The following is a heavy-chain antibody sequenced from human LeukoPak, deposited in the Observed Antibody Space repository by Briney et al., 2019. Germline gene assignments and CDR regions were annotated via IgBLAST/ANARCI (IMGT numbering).Heavy chain of an antibody. V-gene: IGHV3-7*01. Sequence: PGGSLRLSCAASGFTFTNSWMAWVRQAPGKGLEWVANIKQDGSTKHYMDSLKGRFTISRDNPKNSLYLQMNSLRADDTAIYYCARDTDESLDYWGQGILVTVAS. D-gene: IGHD2-8*02. CDR2: IKQDGSTK. CDR1: GFTFTNSW. CDR3: ARDTDESLDY. J-gene: IGHJ4*02.